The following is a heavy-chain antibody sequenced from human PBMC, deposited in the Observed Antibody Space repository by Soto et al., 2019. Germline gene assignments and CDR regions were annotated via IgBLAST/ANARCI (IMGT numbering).Heavy chain of an antibody. CDR1: GFTFSDYG. D-gene: IGHD6-13*01. Sequence: GGSLRLSCAASGFTFSDYGMHWVRQAPGKGLEWVAVISYDGSKYYAGSVKGRFTISRDNSKNTLSLQMNSLRAEDTAVYYCARPYSSTWNYFDYWGQGTLVTVSS. CDR2: ISYDGSK. V-gene: IGHV3-30*03. J-gene: IGHJ4*02. CDR3: ARPYSSTWNYFDY.